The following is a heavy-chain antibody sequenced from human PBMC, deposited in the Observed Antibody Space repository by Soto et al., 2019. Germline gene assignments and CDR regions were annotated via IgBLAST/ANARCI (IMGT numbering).Heavy chain of an antibody. CDR2: MSGVGGSI. V-gene: IGHV3-23*01. Sequence: AGSLRLSCVASGFNFNNYAMSWVRQAPGKGLEWVAAMSGVGGSIYYADSVKGRFTISRDNSKNTLFLQMGSLRADDTAVYYCASNLLTGGSRPGFGYYFHYWGQGTLVTVSS. D-gene: IGHD2-8*02. CDR1: GFNFNNYA. J-gene: IGHJ4*02. CDR3: ASNLLTGGSRPGFGYYFHY.